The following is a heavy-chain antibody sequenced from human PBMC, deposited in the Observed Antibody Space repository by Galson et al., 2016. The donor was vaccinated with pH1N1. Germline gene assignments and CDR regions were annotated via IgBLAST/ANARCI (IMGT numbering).Heavy chain of an antibody. J-gene: IGHJ4*02. CDR1: GFTFSGSA. D-gene: IGHD2-2*01. Sequence: SLRLSCAASGFTFSGSAMHWVRQASGTGLEWVGRIRSKGNNYTTVYAASVKGRFTISRDDSKNTAYLQMNSLKTEDSPVYYCTRPGGYCSSTSCLGDYWGQGTLVTVSS. V-gene: IGHV3-73*01. CDR2: IRSKGNNYTT. CDR3: TRPGGYCSSTSCLGDY.